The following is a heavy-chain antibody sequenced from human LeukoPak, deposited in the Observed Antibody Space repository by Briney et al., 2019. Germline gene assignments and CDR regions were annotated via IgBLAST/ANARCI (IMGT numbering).Heavy chain of an antibody. Sequence: GGSLRPSCAASGFTFSSYWMNWVRQPPGKGLEWVANIKQDGSEKYYVDSVKGRFTISRDNAKKSLYLQMSSLRAEDTGVYYCARDPSRGYTYGYGDYWGQGILVTVSS. CDR2: IKQDGSEK. V-gene: IGHV3-7*01. CDR1: GFTFSSYW. J-gene: IGHJ4*02. CDR3: ARDPSRGYTYGYGDY. D-gene: IGHD5-18*01.